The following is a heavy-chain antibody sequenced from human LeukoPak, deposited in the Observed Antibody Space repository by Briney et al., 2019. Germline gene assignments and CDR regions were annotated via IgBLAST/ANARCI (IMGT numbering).Heavy chain of an antibody. J-gene: IGHJ4*02. D-gene: IGHD2-15*01. CDR3: ARVVFEVRFQFDL. CDR1: GYTFNNYG. CDR2: ISTYNDNT. V-gene: IGHV1-18*01. Sequence: ASVKVSCKASGYTFNNYGINWVRQAPGQGLEWMGWISTYNDNTNYAQKLQGRVTMTTDTSTSTAYMELRSLTSDDTAVYYCARVVFEVRFQFDLCGQGTRLTVSS.